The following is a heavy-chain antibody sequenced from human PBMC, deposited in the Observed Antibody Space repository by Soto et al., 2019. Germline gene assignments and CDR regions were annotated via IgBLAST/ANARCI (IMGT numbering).Heavy chain of an antibody. V-gene: IGHV4-59*01. D-gene: IGHD1-26*01. J-gene: IGHJ4*02. CDR2: IYYSGST. CDR1: GGSISSYY. CDR3: ARLVGATTHFDY. Sequence: SETLSLTCTVSGGSISSYYWSWIRQPPGKGLEWIGYIYYSGSTNYNPSLKSRVTISVDTSKNQFSLKLSSVTAADTAVYYCARLVGATTHFDYWGQGTLVTVSS.